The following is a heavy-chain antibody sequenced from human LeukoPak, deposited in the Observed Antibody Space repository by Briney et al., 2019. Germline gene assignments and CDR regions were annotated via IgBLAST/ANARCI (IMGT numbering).Heavy chain of an antibody. CDR2: IYSGGST. V-gene: IGHV3-53*04. D-gene: IGHD3-22*01. Sequence: GSLRLSCAASGFTFSSYSMNWVRQAPGKGLEWVSVIYSGGSTYYADSVKGRFTISRHNSKNTLYLQMNSLRAEDTAVYYCAREVGYYDSSGYPYYYGMDVWGQGTTVTVSS. CDR3: AREVGYYDSSGYPYYYGMDV. J-gene: IGHJ6*02. CDR1: GFTFSSYS.